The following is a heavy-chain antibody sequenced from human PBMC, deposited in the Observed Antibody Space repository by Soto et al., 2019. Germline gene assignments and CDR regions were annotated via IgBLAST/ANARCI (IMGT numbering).Heavy chain of an antibody. CDR2: IKQDGSEK. Sequence: PGGSLRLSCAASGFTFSSYWMSWVRQAPGKGLEWVANIKQDGSEKYYVDSVKGRFTISRDNAKNSLYLQMNSLRAEDTAVYYCARNTITIFGVVYYYYYVDVWGKGTTVTVSS. D-gene: IGHD3-3*01. CDR3: ARNTITIFGVVYYYYYVDV. V-gene: IGHV3-7*01. CDR1: GFTFSSYW. J-gene: IGHJ6*03.